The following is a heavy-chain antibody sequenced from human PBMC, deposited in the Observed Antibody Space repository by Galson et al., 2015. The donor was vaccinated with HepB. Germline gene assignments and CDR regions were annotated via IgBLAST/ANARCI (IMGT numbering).Heavy chain of an antibody. Sequence: SLRLSCAASGFTFSGSAMHWVRQASGKGLEWVGRIRSKANSYATAYAASVKGRFTISRDDSKNTAYLQMNSLKTEDTAVHYCTRRGTGAVTTKTSRIYYFDYWGQGTLVTVSS. D-gene: IGHD4-11*01. CDR2: IRSKANSYAT. CDR3: TRRGTGAVTTKTSRIYYFDY. CDR1: GFTFSGSA. V-gene: IGHV3-73*01. J-gene: IGHJ4*02.